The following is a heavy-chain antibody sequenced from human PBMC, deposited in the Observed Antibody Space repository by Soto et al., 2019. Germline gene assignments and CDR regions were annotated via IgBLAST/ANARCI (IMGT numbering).Heavy chain of an antibody. V-gene: IGHV1-69*13. Sequence: ASVKVSCKASGGTFSSYAISWVRQAPGQGLEWMGGIIPIFGTANYAQKFQGRVTITADESTSTAYMELSSLRSEDTAVYYCAPYYYDSSGYYVGYWGQGXLVTVSS. CDR2: IIPIFGTA. D-gene: IGHD3-22*01. J-gene: IGHJ4*02. CDR3: APYYYDSSGYYVGY. CDR1: GGTFSSYA.